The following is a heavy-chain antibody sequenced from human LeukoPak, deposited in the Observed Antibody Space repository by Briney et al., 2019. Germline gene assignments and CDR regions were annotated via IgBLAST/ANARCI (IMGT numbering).Heavy chain of an antibody. CDR1: GGTFSSYA. J-gene: IGHJ3*02. CDR3: ARVFGYSSSSGQITNAFDI. Sequence: GASVKVSCKASGGTFSSYAISWVRQAPGQGLEWMGWINPNSGGTNYAQKFQGRVTMTRDTSISTAYMELSRLRSDDTAVYYCARVFGYSSSSGQITNAFDIWGQGTMVTVSS. V-gene: IGHV1-2*02. CDR2: INPNSGGT. D-gene: IGHD6-6*01.